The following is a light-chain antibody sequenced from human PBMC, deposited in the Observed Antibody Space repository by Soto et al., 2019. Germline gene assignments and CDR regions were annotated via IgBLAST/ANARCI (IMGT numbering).Light chain of an antibody. CDR3: NSYTTSNTRQIV. CDR1: SSDAGGYNY. V-gene: IGLV2-14*01. J-gene: IGLJ1*01. Sequence: QSVLTQPASVSGSPGQSITISCTGTSSDAGGYNYVSWYQQHPGKAPKFMIYDVSNRPSGVSTRFSGSKSGNTASLTISWLQADDEADYYCNSYTTSNTRQIVFGTGTKVTVL. CDR2: DVS.